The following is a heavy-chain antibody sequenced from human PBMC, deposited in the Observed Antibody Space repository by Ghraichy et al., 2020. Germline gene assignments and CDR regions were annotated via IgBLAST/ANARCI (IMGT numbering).Heavy chain of an antibody. D-gene: IGHD5-18*01. CDR2: INHSGST. J-gene: IGHJ6*02. CDR3: ARGLPWIQLWLRNYGMDV. CDR1: GGSFSGYY. Sequence: SETLSLTCAVYGGSFSGYYWSWIRQPPGKGLEWIGEINHSGSTNYNPSLKSRVTISVDTSKNQSSLKLSSVTAADTAVYYCARGLPWIQLWLRNYGMDVWGQGTTVTVSS. V-gene: IGHV4-34*01.